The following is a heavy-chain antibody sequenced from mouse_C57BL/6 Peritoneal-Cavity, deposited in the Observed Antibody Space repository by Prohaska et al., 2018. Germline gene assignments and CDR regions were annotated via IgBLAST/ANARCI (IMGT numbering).Heavy chain of an antibody. Sequence: TDYYMNWVKQSQGKSLEWIGDINPNNGGTSYNQKFKGKATLTVDKSSSTAYMELRSLTSEDSAVYYCALLITTVVAEYYFDYWGRGTTLTVSS. CDR2: INPNNGGT. J-gene: IGHJ2*01. CDR3: ALLITTVVAEYYFDY. V-gene: IGHV1-26*01. D-gene: IGHD1-1*01. CDR1: TDYY.